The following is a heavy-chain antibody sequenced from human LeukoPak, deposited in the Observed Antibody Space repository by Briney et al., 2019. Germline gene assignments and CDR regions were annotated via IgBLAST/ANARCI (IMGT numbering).Heavy chain of an antibody. CDR1: GFAFRNYG. D-gene: IGHD6-19*01. Sequence: GRSQRLSCIASGFAFRNYGMHWVRQAPGKGLEWVAVISYDETRKYYVDSVKGRFTISRDNAKNSLYLQMNSLRAEDTAVYYCAREGGSGWYSGWFDPWGQGTLVTVSS. CDR2: ISYDETRK. V-gene: IGHV3-30*03. J-gene: IGHJ5*02. CDR3: AREGGSGWYSGWFDP.